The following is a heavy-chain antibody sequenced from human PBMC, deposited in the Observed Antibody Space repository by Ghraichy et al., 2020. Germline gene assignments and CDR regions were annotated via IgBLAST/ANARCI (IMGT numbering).Heavy chain of an antibody. CDR3: ASRGRYYHPDY. D-gene: IGHD3-10*01. V-gene: IGHV4-34*01. CDR1: GGSFSGYY. J-gene: IGHJ4*02. Sequence: SETLSLTCAVYGGSFSGYYWSWIRQPPGKGLEWIGEINHSGSTNYNPSLKSRVTISVDTSKNQFSLKLSSVTAADTAVYYCASRGRYYHPDYWGQGTLVTVSS. CDR2: INHSGST.